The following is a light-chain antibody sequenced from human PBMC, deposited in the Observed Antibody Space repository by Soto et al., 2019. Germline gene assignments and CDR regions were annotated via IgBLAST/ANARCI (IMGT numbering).Light chain of an antibody. V-gene: IGLV2-14*01. CDR2: DVS. CDR1: SSDVGGYNY. J-gene: IGLJ1*01. CDR3: SSYTSSSTYV. Sequence: QSVLTQPASVSWSPGQSIAISCTGTSSDVGGYNYVSWYQQHPGKAPKLMVYDVSNRPSGVSNRFSGSKSGNTVSLTISGLQAEDEADYYCSSYTSSSTYVFGTGTKVTVL.